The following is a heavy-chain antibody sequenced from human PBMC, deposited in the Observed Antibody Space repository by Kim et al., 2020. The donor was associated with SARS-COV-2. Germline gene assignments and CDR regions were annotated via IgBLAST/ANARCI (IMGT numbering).Heavy chain of an antibody. D-gene: IGHD5-18*01. CDR1: VFTFSSYA. V-gene: IGHV3-23*01. CDR3: ATTSARSQLYFRV. J-gene: IGHJ4*02. Sequence: GGSLRLSCEASVFTFSSYAMSWVRQAPGKGLEWVSHISGSGGTTTYADSVKGRFTISRDNSKNTLHLQMNSLRAEDTAVYYCATTSARSQLYFRVWCQGT. CDR2: ISGSGGTT.